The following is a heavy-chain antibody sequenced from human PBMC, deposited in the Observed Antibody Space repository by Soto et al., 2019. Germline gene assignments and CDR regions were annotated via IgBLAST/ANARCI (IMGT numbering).Heavy chain of an antibody. CDR3: ARQRVARAQYYFDY. D-gene: IGHD3-16*01. J-gene: IGHJ4*02. CDR2: IAAGRSA. CDR1: GTSVSSGSYY. Sequence: PSETLSLTCAVSGTSVSSGSYYWTWIRQPPGKGLGWFGYIAAGRSADYNPSLKSRGSISAGTTKNLFSLNLRSVNAADTAIDYCARQRVARAQYYFDYWGQGISVTVSS. V-gene: IGHV4-61*01.